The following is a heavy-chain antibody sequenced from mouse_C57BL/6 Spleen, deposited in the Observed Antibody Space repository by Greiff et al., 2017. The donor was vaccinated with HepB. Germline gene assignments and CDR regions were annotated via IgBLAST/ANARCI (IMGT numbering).Heavy chain of an antibody. Sequence: QVQLKQSGAELVRPGTSVKVSCKASGYAFTNYLIEWVKQRPGQGLEWIGVINPGSGGTNYNEKFKGKATLTADKSSSTAYMQLSSLTSEDSAVYFCAREAPITTVVAHYYAMDYWGQGTSVTVSS. V-gene: IGHV1-54*01. CDR1: GYAFTNYL. D-gene: IGHD1-1*01. CDR3: AREAPITTVVAHYYAMDY. J-gene: IGHJ4*01. CDR2: INPGSGGT.